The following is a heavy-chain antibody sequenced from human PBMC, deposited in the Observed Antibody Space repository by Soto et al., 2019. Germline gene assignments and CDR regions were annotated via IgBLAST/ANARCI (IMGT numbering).Heavy chain of an antibody. V-gene: IGHV3-21*01. CDR1: GFNFNTYS. CDR2: ISSSSNYI. Sequence: GGSLRLSCAASGFNFNTYSMNWVRQAPGKGLEWISFISSSSNYIYYADSVKGRFTISRDNAKNSLYLQMHSLRAEDTAVYYCARSEGITFFFDYWGQGTLVTVSS. J-gene: IGHJ4*02. D-gene: IGHD3-10*01. CDR3: ARSEGITFFFDY.